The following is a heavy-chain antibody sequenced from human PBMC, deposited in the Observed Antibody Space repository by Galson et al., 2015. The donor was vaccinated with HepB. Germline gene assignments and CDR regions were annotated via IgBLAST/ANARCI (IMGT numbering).Heavy chain of an antibody. CDR2: ISSSSSYI. V-gene: IGHV3-21*01. J-gene: IGHJ3*02. CDR1: GFTFSSYS. Sequence: SLRLSCAASGFTFSSYSMNWVRQAPGKGLEWVSSISSSSSYIYYADSVKGRFTISRDNAKNSLYLQMNSLRAEDTAVYYCARGSIPHDAFDIWGQGTMVTVSS. CDR3: ARGSIPHDAFDI.